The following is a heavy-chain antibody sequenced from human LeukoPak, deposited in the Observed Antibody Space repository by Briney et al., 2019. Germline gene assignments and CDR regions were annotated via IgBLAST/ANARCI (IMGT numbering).Heavy chain of an antibody. Sequence: GGSLRLSCAASGFTFSSYWMHWVRHAPGKGLVWVSRINTDGSSTNYADSVKGRFTISRDNAKNTLYLQMNSLRAEDTAVYYCARGDYYGSGSYYHYYYYYMDVWGKGTTVTISS. CDR1: GFTFSSYW. J-gene: IGHJ6*03. V-gene: IGHV3-74*01. CDR2: INTDGSST. CDR3: ARGDYYGSGSYYHYYYYYMDV. D-gene: IGHD3-10*01.